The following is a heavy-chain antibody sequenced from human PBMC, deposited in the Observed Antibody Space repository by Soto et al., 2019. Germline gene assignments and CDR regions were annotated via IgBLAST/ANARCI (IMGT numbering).Heavy chain of an antibody. Sequence: ASVKVSCKASGGTFSSYAISWVRQAPGQGLEWMGGIIPIFGTANYAQKFQGRVTITADESTSTAYMELSSLRSEDTAVYYCARGMTYDYGDHDMKYWGQGTLVTVSS. CDR3: ARGMTYDYGDHDMKY. V-gene: IGHV1-69*13. D-gene: IGHD4-17*01. CDR2: IIPIFGTA. J-gene: IGHJ4*02. CDR1: GGTFSSYA.